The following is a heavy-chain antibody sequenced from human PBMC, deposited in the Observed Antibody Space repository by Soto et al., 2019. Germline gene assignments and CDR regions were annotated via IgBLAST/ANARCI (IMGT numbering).Heavy chain of an antibody. J-gene: IGHJ4*02. Sequence: QVQLVESGGGVVQPVRSLRLSCAASGFTFSTHAMHWVRQAPGKGLECVAIVSFDGSNKYYADSVKGRFTISRDNSKNTLYLQMIGLTLEETAFYYCARDQTGIIPTGGGSIDHWVQGTLV. V-gene: IGHV3-30-3*01. CDR1: GFTFSTHA. CDR2: VSFDGSNK. D-gene: IGHD2-2*01. CDR3: ARDQTGIIPTGGGSIDH.